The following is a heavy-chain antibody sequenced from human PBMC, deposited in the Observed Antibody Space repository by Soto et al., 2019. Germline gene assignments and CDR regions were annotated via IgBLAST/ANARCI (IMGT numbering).Heavy chain of an antibody. J-gene: IGHJ2*01. Sequence: PGGSLRLSCAASGFTFRSYAMSWVRQAPGKGLEWASGISGSGISTHYADSVKGRFTVSRDNSKNTPYLQMNSLRAEDTAVYNCAKEPVGPDWYFDLWGRGTLVTVSS. V-gene: IGHV3-23*01. CDR2: ISGSGIST. CDR3: AKEPVGPDWYFDL. CDR1: GFTFRSYA.